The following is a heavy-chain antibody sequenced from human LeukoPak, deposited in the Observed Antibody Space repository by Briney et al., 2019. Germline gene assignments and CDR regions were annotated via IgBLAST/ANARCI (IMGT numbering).Heavy chain of an antibody. D-gene: IGHD6-13*01. V-gene: IGHV4-59*01. CDR2: IYYSGST. CDR3: ARGIAAAGTTTNWFDP. CDR1: GGSISSYY. Sequence: SETLSLTCTVSGGSISSYYWSWIRQPPGKGLEWIGYIYYSGSTNYNPSLKSRVTISVDTSKNQFSLKLSSVTAADTAVYYCARGIAAAGTTTNWFDPWGQGTLVTVSS. J-gene: IGHJ5*02.